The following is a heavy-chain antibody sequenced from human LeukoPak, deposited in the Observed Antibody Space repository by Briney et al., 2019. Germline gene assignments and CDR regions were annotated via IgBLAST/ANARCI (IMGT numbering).Heavy chain of an antibody. CDR3: ARNPRYYYDRRWYFDY. CDR1: GGSISSGDYY. CDR2: IYYSGST. V-gene: IGHV4-30-4*01. J-gene: IGHJ4*02. Sequence: PSQTLSLTCTVSGGSISSGDYYWSWIRQPPGKGLEWIGYIYYSGSTYYNPSLKSRVTISVDTSKNQFSLKLSSVTAADTAVYYCARNPRYYYDRRWYFDYWGQGTLVTASS. D-gene: IGHD3-22*01.